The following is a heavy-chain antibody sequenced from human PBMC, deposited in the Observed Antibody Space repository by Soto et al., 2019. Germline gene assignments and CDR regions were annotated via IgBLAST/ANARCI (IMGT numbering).Heavy chain of an antibody. CDR3: AKGPHIGVVTAIPAYGMDV. J-gene: IGHJ6*02. CDR2: ISGSGGST. D-gene: IGHD2-21*02. Sequence: EVQLLESGGGLVQPGGSLRLSCAASGFTFSSYAMSWVRQAPGKGLDWVSAISGSGGSTYYADSVKGRFTISRDNSKNTLYLQMNSLRAEDTAVYYCAKGPHIGVVTAIPAYGMDVWGQGTTVTVSS. V-gene: IGHV3-23*01. CDR1: GFTFSSYA.